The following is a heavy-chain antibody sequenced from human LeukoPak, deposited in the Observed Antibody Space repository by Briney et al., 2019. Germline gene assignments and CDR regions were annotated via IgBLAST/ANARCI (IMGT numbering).Heavy chain of an antibody. D-gene: IGHD5-12*01. CDR2: IYYSGST. CDR1: GGSVSSGSYY. V-gene: IGHV4-61*01. Sequence: PSETLSLTCTVSGGSVSSGSYYWSWIRQPPVKGLEWIGYIYYSGSTNYNPSLKSRVTISVDTSKNQFSLKLSSVTAADTAVYYCAREVATSLLDYWGQGTLVTVSS. CDR3: AREVATSLLDY. J-gene: IGHJ4*02.